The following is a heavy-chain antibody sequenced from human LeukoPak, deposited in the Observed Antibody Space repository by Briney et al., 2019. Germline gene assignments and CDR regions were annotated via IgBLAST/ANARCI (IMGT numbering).Heavy chain of an antibody. J-gene: IGHJ4*02. D-gene: IGHD3-22*01. CDR1: GFIFSSYW. CDR2: IKQDGSEK. V-gene: IGHV3-7*01. CDR3: CSAYYMRFDY. Sequence: TGGSLRLSCAASGFIFSSYWMSWVRQAPGKGLEWVANIKQDGSEKYYVDSVKGRFTISRDNAKNSLYLQMNSLRAEDTAVYYCCSAYYMRFDYWGQGTLVTVSS.